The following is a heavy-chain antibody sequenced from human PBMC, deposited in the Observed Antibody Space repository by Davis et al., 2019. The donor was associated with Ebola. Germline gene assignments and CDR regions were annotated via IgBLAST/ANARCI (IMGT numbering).Heavy chain of an antibody. Sequence: MPSETLSLTCTVSGGSISSYYWSWIRQPPGKGLEWIGYIYYSGSTNYNPSLKSRVTISVDTSKNQFSLKLSSVTAADTAVYYCARMQQLKFDYWGQGTLVTVSS. CDR2: IYYSGST. CDR1: GGSISSYY. D-gene: IGHD6-13*01. V-gene: IGHV4-59*01. CDR3: ARMQQLKFDY. J-gene: IGHJ4*02.